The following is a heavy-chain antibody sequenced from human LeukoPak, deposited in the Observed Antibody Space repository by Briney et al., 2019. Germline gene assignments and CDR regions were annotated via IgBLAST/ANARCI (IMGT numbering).Heavy chain of an antibody. V-gene: IGHV3-23*01. J-gene: IGHJ4*02. CDR2: ISGSGGST. Sequence: GGTLRLSCAASGFTFSSYGMSWVRQAPGKGLEWVSAISGSGGSTYYAGSVKGRFTISRDNSKNTLYLQMNSLRAEDTAVYFCARGGVDYYGSGTYYLMYYFDYWGQGALVTVSS. D-gene: IGHD3-10*01. CDR1: GFTFSSYG. CDR3: ARGGVDYYGSGTYYLMYYFDY.